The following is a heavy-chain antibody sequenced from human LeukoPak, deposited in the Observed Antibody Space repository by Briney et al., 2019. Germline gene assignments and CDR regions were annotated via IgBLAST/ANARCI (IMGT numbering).Heavy chain of an antibody. V-gene: IGHV3-7*01. CDR3: ARGRGSYRYPSDY. Sequence: SGGFLRLSCAASGFTFSNYWMSWVRQAPGKGLEWVANIRQDGSEKYYVDSVKGRFTISRDNAKNSLYLQMNSLRVEDTAVYYCARGRGSYRYPSDYWGQGTLVTVSS. CDR2: IRQDGSEK. CDR1: GFTFSNYW. J-gene: IGHJ4*02. D-gene: IGHD3-16*02.